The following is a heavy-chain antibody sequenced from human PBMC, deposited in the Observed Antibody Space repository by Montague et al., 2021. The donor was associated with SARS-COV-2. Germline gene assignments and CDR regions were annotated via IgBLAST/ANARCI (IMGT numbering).Heavy chain of an antibody. D-gene: IGHD3-22*01. V-gene: IGHV4-59*13. CDR2: VSFSGDT. J-gene: IGHJ4*02. Sequence: SETLSLTCSVSGGSISTYYWSWIRQPPGKGLEWIGYVSFSGDTIYNPSLKGRVTISVSKSKHKFSLGLSFVTSADTAVYYCARDRSFDSGGYPFPQYFFDYWGQGALVIDSS. CDR1: GGSISTYY. CDR3: ARDRSFDSGGYPFPQYFFDY.